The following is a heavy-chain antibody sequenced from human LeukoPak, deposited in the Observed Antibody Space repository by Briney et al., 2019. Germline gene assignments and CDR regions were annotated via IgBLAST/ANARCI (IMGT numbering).Heavy chain of an antibody. Sequence: ASVKVSCKASGYTFTSYDINWVRQATGQGLEWMGWMNPNSGNTGYARKFQGRVTMTRNTSISTAYMELSSLRSEDTAVYHCATIYPGAATGGNYWGQGTLVTVSS. J-gene: IGHJ4*02. CDR3: ATIYPGAATGGNY. D-gene: IGHD1-26*01. CDR2: MNPNSGNT. V-gene: IGHV1-8*01. CDR1: GYTFTSYD.